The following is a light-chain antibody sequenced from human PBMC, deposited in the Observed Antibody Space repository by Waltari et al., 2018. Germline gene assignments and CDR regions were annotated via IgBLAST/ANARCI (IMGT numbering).Light chain of an antibody. J-gene: IGKJ1*01. CDR1: QSLSRY. CDR2: AAS. CDR3: QNHERLPAM. Sequence: EIVLTQSPGTLSLSPGERANLSCRASQSLSRYLAWYQQKPGKAPRLLIYAASSRATGIPDRFSGRGSWTDCSLTISRLEPEDFAVYYCQNHERLPAMFGQGTKVEIK. V-gene: IGKV3-20*01.